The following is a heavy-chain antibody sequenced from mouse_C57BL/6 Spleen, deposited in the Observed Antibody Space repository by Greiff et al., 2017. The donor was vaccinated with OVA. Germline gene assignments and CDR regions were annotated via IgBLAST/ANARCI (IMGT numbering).Heavy chain of an antibody. J-gene: IGHJ4*01. CDR2: INPNNGGT. CDR1: GYTFTDYY. D-gene: IGHD1-1*01. V-gene: IGHV1-26*01. CDR3: ARQRAYYYGNSPLDY. Sequence: VQLQQSGPELVKPGASVKISCKASGYTFTDYYMNWVKQSHGKSLEWIGDINPNNGGTSYNQKFKGKATLTVDKSSSTAYMELRSLTSEDSAVYYCARQRAYYYGNSPLDYWGQGTSVTVSS.